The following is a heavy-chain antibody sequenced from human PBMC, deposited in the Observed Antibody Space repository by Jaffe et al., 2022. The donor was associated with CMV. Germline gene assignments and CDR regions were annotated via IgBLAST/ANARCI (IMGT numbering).Heavy chain of an antibody. CDR3: ASGVVVVPAATRRGYYYYGMDV. D-gene: IGHD2-2*01. CDR2: IIPIFGTA. V-gene: IGHV1-69*01. Sequence: QVQLVQSGAEVKKPGSSVKVSCKASGGTFSSYAISWVRQAPGQGLEWMGGIIPIFGTANYAQKFQGRVTITADESTSTAYMELSSLRSEDTAVYYCASGVVVVPAATRRGYYYYGMDVWGQGTTVTVSS. CDR1: GGTFSSYA. J-gene: IGHJ6*02.